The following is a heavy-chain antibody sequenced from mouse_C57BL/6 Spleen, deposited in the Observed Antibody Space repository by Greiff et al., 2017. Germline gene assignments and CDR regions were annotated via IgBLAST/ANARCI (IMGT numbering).Heavy chain of an antibody. J-gene: IGHJ4*01. Sequence: QVQLQQPGAELVRPGSSVKLSCKASGYTFTSYWMHWVKQRPIQGLEWIGNIDPSDSETHYNQKFKDKATLTVDKSSSTAYMQLSSLTSEDSAVYYCARSADYDAMDYWGQGTSVTVSS. CDR2: IDPSDSET. D-gene: IGHD1-2*01. CDR3: ARSADYDAMDY. CDR1: GYTFTSYW. V-gene: IGHV1-52*01.